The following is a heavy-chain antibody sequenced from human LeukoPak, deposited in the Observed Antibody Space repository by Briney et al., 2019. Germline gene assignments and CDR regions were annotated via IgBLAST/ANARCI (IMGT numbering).Heavy chain of an antibody. Sequence: NPSETLSLTCTVSGGSISSYYWSWIRQPPGKGLEWNGYIYYSGSTNYNPSLKSRVTISVDTSKNQFSLKLSSVTAADTAVYYCARQGDSSGWYYYYYMDVWGKGTTVTVSS. CDR1: GGSISSYY. V-gene: IGHV4-59*08. CDR2: IYYSGST. J-gene: IGHJ6*03. CDR3: ARQGDSSGWYYYYYMDV. D-gene: IGHD6-19*01.